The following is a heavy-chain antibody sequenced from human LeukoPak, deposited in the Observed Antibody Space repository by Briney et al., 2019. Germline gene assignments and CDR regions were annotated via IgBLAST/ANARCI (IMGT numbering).Heavy chain of an antibody. CDR2: IIPIFGTA. CDR3: AREVATIRRPTVRDAFDI. J-gene: IGHJ3*02. V-gene: IGHV1-69*01. Sequence: GSSVKVSCKASGGTFSSYAISWVRQAPGQGLEWMGGIIPIFGTANYAQKFQGRVTITADESTSTAYMELSSLRSEDTAVYYCAREVATIRRPTVRDAFDIWGQGTMVTVSS. CDR1: GGTFSSYA. D-gene: IGHD5-12*01.